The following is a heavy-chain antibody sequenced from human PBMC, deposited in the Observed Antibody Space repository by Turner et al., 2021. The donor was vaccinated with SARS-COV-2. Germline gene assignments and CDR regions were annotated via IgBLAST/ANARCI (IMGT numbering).Heavy chain of an antibody. CDR2: ISYDGRNK. D-gene: IGHD3-22*01. V-gene: IGHV3-30*04. CDR1: GLTSSSYA. CDR3: ARECDDSSGCAEYFQH. J-gene: IGHJ1*01. Sequence: QVQLVESGGGVVQPGRSLRLSCAASGLTSSSYAMHWVRQAPGKGLEWVAVISYDGRNKYYADSVKGRFTISRDNSKNTLYLQMNSLRAEDTAVYYCARECDDSSGCAEYFQHWGQGTLVTVSS.